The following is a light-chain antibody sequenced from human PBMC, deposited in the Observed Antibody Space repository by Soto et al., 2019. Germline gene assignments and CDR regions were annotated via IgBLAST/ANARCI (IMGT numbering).Light chain of an antibody. Sequence: QSVLTQPPSASGSPGQSVAISCTGTSSDVGGYNYVSWYQQHPGKAPKLIISEVTVRPSGVSHRFSGSKSGNSASLTISGLQAEDEADYYCTSYTTTNTPYVFGSGTKVTVL. CDR1: SSDVGGYNY. CDR2: EVT. CDR3: TSYTTTNTPYV. V-gene: IGLV2-14*01. J-gene: IGLJ1*01.